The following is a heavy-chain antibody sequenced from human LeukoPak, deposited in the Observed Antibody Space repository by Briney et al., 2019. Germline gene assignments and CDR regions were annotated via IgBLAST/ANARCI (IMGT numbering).Heavy chain of an antibody. CDR2: IKPDEGEK. CDR3: VRYYTRQSWYFDL. CDR1: GFTFSSDW. D-gene: IGHD3-10*01. Sequence: GRSLRLSCVASGFTFSSDWMIWVRQSLGKGLEWVANIKPDEGEKYYVDSVKGRFTVSRDNAKNSLYLQMNSLRAEDTAVYYCVRYYTRQSWYFDLWGRGTLVTVSS. J-gene: IGHJ2*01. V-gene: IGHV3-7*01.